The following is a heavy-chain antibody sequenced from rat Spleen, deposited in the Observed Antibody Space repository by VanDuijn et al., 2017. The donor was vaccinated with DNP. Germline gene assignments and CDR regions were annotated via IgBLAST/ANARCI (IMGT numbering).Heavy chain of an antibody. CDR3: TSPYGGYGFAY. CDR2: IRSDEST. D-gene: IGHD1-11*01. V-gene: IGHV2-19*01. CDR1: GFSLTDYT. J-gene: IGHJ3*01. Sequence: QVQLRGSGPGLVQPSQTLSLTCTVSGFSLTDYTIHWVRQPPGKGLEWMGRIRSDESTDYNSALKSRLTISRDTSKSQVFLKMNSLETEDTAIYFCTSPYGGYGFAYWGQGTLVTVSS.